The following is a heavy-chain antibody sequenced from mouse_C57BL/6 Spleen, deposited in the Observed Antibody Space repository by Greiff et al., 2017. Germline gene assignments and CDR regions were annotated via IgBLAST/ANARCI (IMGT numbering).Heavy chain of an antibody. V-gene: IGHV1-26*01. CDR1: GYTFTDYY. Sequence: EVQLQQSGPELVKPGASVKISCKASGYTFTDYYMNWVKQSHGKSLEWIGDINPNNGGTSYNQKFKGKATLTVDKSSSTAYMELRSLTSEDSAVYYCARGGGNYPDYWGQGTTLTVSS. CDR2: INPNNGGT. CDR3: ARGGGNYPDY. J-gene: IGHJ2*01.